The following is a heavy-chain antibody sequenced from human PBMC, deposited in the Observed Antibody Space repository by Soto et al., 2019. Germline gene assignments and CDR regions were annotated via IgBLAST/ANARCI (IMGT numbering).Heavy chain of an antibody. CDR2: IYYRGST. V-gene: IGHV4-31*03. CDR1: GGSISSGGYY. J-gene: IGHJ4*02. Sequence: QVQLQESGPGLVKPSQTLSLTCTVSGGSISSGGYYWSWIRQHPGKGLEWIGYIYYRGSTYYNPSLKIRVTISVDTSKNQFSLKLSSVTAADTAVYYCARDETVRGRYFDYWGQGNLVTVSS. D-gene: IGHD3-10*01. CDR3: ARDETVRGRYFDY.